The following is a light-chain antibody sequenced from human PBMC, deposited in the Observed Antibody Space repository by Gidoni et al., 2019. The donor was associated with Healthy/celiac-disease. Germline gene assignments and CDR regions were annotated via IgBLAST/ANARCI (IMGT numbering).Light chain of an antibody. CDR2: GAS. V-gene: IGKV3-15*01. Sequence: IVMTQSPATLSVSPGERATLSCRASQRVSSNLAWYQQKPRQAPRLLIYGASTRATGIPARFSGSGSGTEFTLTISSLQSEDFAVYYCQQYNNWPQTFGQGTKLEIK. CDR3: QQYNNWPQT. J-gene: IGKJ2*01. CDR1: QRVSSN.